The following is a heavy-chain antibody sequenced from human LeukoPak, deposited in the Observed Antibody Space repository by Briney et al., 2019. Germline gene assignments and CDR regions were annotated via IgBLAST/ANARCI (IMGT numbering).Heavy chain of an antibody. J-gene: IGHJ3*01. V-gene: IGHV3-74*01. CDR1: GFTFSSYA. CDR3: AKNHEHGRYAGFDF. CDR2: ISFDGSDA. D-gene: IGHD2-2*01. Sequence: GRSLSLSCAASGFTFSSYAMHWVRQAPGKGLVWVSCISFDGSDATYADSVKGRFSVSRDNSKNMVYLELNSLRAEDTAVYYCAKNHEHGRYAGFDFWAEGALVAVSS.